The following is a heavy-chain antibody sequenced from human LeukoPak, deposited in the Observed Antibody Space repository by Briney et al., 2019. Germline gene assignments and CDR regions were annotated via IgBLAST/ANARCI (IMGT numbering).Heavy chain of an antibody. D-gene: IGHD6-13*01. CDR2: ISSRGDTI. CDR3: ARGSQQPYY. J-gene: IGHJ4*02. V-gene: IGHV3-11*01. CDR1: GFTFSVHY. Sequence: GGSLTLSCAVSGFTFSVHYMSWIRQAPGKGREWVSYISSRGDTIYYADSVKGRFTNSRDNAKNSLYLQMNSRRAEDTAVYYCARGSQQPYYWGQGTLVTVSS.